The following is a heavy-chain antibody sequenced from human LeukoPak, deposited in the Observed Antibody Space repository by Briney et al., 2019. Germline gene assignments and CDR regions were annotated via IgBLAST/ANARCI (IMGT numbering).Heavy chain of an antibody. CDR3: ARGYYYYGSGSYYSLNWFDP. CDR1: GGSISSGGYY. V-gene: IGHV4-39*07. Sequence: SETLSLTCTVSGGSISSGGYYWSWTRQPPGKGLEWIGEINHSGSTNYNPSLKSRVTISVDTSKNQFSLKLSSVTAADTAVYYCARGYYYYGSGSYYSLNWFDPWGQGTLVTVSS. D-gene: IGHD3-10*01. J-gene: IGHJ5*02. CDR2: INHSGST.